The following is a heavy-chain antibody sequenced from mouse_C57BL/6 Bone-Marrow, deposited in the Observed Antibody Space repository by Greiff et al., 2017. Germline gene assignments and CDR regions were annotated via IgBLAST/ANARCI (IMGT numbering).Heavy chain of an antibody. CDR3: ARRQTGTAWVAY. CDR1: GFTFSSYG. Sequence: EVKLVESGGDLVKPGGSLKLSCAASGFTFSSYGMSWVRQTPDKRLEWVATISSGGSYTYYPDSVKGRFTLSRDNAKNTLYLQMSSLKSEDTAMYYWARRQTGTAWVAYWGQGTLVTVSA. V-gene: IGHV5-6*02. J-gene: IGHJ3*01. D-gene: IGHD3-3*01. CDR2: ISSGGSYT.